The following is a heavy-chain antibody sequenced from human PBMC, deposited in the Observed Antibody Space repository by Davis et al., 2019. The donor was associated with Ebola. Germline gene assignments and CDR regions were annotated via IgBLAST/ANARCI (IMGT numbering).Heavy chain of an antibody. Sequence: GESLKISCAASGFTFSSYVMSWVRQAPGKGLKWVSTISGSDGSTYSADSVKGRFTISRDNSKNTLYLQMKSLRAEDTAVYYCAKVARITIFGVVPVEFDYWGQGTLVTVSS. D-gene: IGHD3-3*01. V-gene: IGHV3-23*01. CDR2: ISGSDGST. CDR1: GFTFSSYV. CDR3: AKVARITIFGVVPVEFDY. J-gene: IGHJ4*02.